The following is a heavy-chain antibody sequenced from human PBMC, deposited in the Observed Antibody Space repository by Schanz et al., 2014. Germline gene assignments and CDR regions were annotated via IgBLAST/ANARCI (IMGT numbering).Heavy chain of an antibody. V-gene: IGHV3-30*04. CDR3: ARGDMVRGVFDY. CDR2: ISSDGFNK. Sequence: QVQLLESGGGVVQPGGSLRLSCAASGFTISTYAMHWVRQAPGKGLGWLAVISSDGFNKFYADSVKGRFTISRDNSKNTLYLQMNSLRTEDTAVYYCARGDMVRGVFDYWGQGTLVTVSS. J-gene: IGHJ4*02. CDR1: GFTISTYA. D-gene: IGHD3-10*01.